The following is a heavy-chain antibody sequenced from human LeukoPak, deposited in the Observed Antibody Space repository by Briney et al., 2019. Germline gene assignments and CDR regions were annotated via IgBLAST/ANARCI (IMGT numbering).Heavy chain of an antibody. CDR3: AKDNFRSMVRGVMGY. D-gene: IGHD3-10*01. J-gene: IGHJ4*02. CDR2: ISGGGGST. V-gene: IGHV3-23*01. CDR1: GFTFSSYA. Sequence: GGSLRLSCAASGFTFSSYAMSWVRQAPGKGLEWVSAISGGGGSTYYADSVKGRFTISRDNSKNTLYLQMNGLRAEDTAVYYCAKDNFRSMVRGVMGYWGQGTLVTVSS.